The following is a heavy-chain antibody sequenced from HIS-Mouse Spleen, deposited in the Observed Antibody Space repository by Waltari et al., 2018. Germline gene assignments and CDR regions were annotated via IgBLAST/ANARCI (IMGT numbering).Heavy chain of an antibody. D-gene: IGHD2-21*01. V-gene: IGHV3-23*01. CDR3: AKSRGGDCYDY. CDR2: ISVRCGST. CDR1: GFTFRSDA. J-gene: IGHJ4*02. Sequence: EVQLLDSGGGLVQPGGSLRLSCAASGFTFRSDAMGWVRQAPGKGVEWVSAISVRCGSTYYADSVKGRFTISRDNSKNTLYLQRNSLRAEDTAVYYCAKSRGGDCYDYWGQGTLVTVSS.